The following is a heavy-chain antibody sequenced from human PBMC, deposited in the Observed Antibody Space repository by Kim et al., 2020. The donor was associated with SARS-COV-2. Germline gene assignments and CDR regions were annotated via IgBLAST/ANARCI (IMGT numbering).Heavy chain of an antibody. Sequence: SETLSLTCTVSGGSISSYYWSWIRQPPGKGLEWIGYIYYSGSTNYNPSLKSRVTISVDTSKNQFSLKLSSVTAADTAVYYCARAPSITIFGVVAFLGVWGQGTTVTVSS. CDR3: ARAPSITIFGVVAFLGV. CDR2: IYYSGST. D-gene: IGHD3-3*01. CDR1: GGSISSYY. J-gene: IGHJ6*02. V-gene: IGHV4-59*01.